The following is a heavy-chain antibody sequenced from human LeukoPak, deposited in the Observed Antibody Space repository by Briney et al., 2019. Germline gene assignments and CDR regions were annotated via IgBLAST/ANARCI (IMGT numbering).Heavy chain of an antibody. CDR3: AREKYSGSYYIRFDP. J-gene: IGHJ5*02. CDR2: ISGSGGST. Sequence: GGSLRLSCAASGFTFSSYAMSWVRQAPGKGLEWVSAISGSGGSTYYADSVKGRFTISRDNSKNTLYLQMNSLRAEDTAVYYCAREKYSGSYYIRFDPWGQVTLVTVSS. D-gene: IGHD1-26*01. CDR1: GFTFSSYA. V-gene: IGHV3-23*01.